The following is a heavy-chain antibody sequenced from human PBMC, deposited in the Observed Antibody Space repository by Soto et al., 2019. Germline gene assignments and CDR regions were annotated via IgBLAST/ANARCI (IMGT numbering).Heavy chain of an antibody. J-gene: IGHJ5*02. CDR1: GYTFTSYG. CDR3: AKDGGREGYFGNWFDP. V-gene: IGHV1-18*01. CDR2: IFPYSGNT. Sequence: ASVKVSCKASGYTFTSYGISWVRQAPGQGLVCIGWIFPYSGNTKYAQKLQGKVTITADESTTTAYMELSSLRSDDTAVYYCAKDGGREGYFGNWFDPWGQGTLVTVSS. D-gene: IGHD2-15*01.